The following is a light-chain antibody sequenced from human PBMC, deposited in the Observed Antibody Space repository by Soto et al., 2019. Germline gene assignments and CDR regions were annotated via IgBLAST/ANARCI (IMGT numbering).Light chain of an antibody. CDR1: QSVSSSY. CDR2: AAS. CDR3: QQYGSSPYT. J-gene: IGKJ2*01. V-gene: IGKV3-20*01. Sequence: EIVLTQSPGTLSLSPGERATLSCRASQSVSSSYLAWYQQKPGHAPRLLIYAASSRATGIPDGFSGSGSGTDFTLTISSLEPEDFAVYYCQQYGSSPYTFGQGTKLEIK.